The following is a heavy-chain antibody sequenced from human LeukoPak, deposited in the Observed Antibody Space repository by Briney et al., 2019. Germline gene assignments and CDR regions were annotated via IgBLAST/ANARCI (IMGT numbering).Heavy chain of an antibody. CDR3: AREGWNDAEAYDY. V-gene: IGHV3-21*01. D-gene: IGHD1-1*01. CDR1: GFTFSSYS. CDR2: ISSSSSYI. J-gene: IGHJ4*02. Sequence: PGGSLRLSCAASGFTFSSYSMNWVRQAPGKGLEWGSSISSSSSYIYYADSVKGRFTISRDNAKNSLYLQMNSLRAEDTAVYYCAREGWNDAEAYDYWGQGTLVTVSS.